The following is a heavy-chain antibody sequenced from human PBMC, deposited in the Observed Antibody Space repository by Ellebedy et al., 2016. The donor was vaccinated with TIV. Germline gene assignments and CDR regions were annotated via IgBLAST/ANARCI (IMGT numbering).Heavy chain of an antibody. CDR2: IYYSGST. J-gene: IGHJ4*02. Sequence: MPSETLSLTCNVSGGSISNYYWSWIRQPPGKGLEWIGCIYYSGSTIYNPSLRNRVTMSVDTSMNQFSLKVSSVTAADTAVYYCARHVGYQEYWGRGALVTVSS. V-gene: IGHV4-59*08. CDR1: GGSISNYY. D-gene: IGHD5-18*01. CDR3: ARHVGYQEY.